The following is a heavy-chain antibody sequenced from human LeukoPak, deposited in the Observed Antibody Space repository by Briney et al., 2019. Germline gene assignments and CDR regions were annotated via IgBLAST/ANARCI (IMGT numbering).Heavy chain of an antibody. CDR2: IYYSGST. J-gene: IGHJ5*02. CDR1: GGSISSSSYY. Sequence: SETLSLTCTVSGGSISSSSYYWGWIRQPPGKGLEWIGSIYYSGSTYYNPSLKSRVTISVDTSKNQFSLKLSSVTAADTAVYYCARAGVRGPLLVDPWGQGTLVTVSS. D-gene: IGHD3-10*01. V-gene: IGHV4-39*07. CDR3: ARAGVRGPLLVDP.